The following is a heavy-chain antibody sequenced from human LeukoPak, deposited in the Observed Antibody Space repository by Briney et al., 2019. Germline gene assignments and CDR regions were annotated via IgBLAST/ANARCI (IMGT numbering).Heavy chain of an antibody. Sequence: SETLSLTCAVYGGSFGGYYWSWIRQPPGKGLEWIGEINHSGSTNYNPSLKSRVTISVDTSKNQFSLKLSSVTAADTAVYYCASTTVPYYFDYWGQGTLVTVSS. J-gene: IGHJ4*02. V-gene: IGHV4-34*01. CDR1: GGSFGGYY. D-gene: IGHD2/OR15-2a*01. CDR2: INHSGST. CDR3: ASTTVPYYFDY.